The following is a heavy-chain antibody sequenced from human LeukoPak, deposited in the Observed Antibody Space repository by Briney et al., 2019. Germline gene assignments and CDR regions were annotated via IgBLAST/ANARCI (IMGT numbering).Heavy chain of an antibody. CDR2: ISVSSTYI. V-gene: IGHV3-21*01. CDR1: GFTFSSYS. J-gene: IGHJ6*03. D-gene: IGHD6-13*01. CDR3: ARDNPRGQYSSSNYYYYYYMDV. Sequence: GGSLRLSCAASGFTFSSYSMNWVRQAPGKGLEWVSSISVSSTYIYYADSVKGRFTISRDNAKSSLYLQMNSLRAEDTAVYHCARDNPRGQYSSSNYYYYYYMDVWGKGTTVTVTS.